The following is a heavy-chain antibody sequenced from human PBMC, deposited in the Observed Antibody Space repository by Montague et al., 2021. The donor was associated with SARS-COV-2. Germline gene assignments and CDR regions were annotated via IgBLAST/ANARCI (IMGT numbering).Heavy chain of an antibody. J-gene: IGHJ4*02. Sequence: SETLSLTCTVSGDSISHNFCTWIRQPPGKGLEWIGYVYYSRSSSXNSSPRLRVSIAVDTSKNQFSLRLSTVTAADTAIYYCVRDTAPSGSGKFYDYWGQGTLVTVSS. D-gene: IGHD1-26*01. V-gene: IGHV4-59*01. CDR3: VRDTAPSGSGKFYDY. CDR1: GDSISHNF. CDR2: VYYSRSS.